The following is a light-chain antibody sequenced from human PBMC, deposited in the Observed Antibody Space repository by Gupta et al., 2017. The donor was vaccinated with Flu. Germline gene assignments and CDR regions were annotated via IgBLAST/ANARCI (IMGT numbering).Light chain of an antibody. Sequence: EIVLTQSPATLSLSPWERATLSCRDSQSVRRYLDWYQQKPGQAPRLIIYDASNSAKGNTDRFSGSGAGKDFTLTSISREDEDFAVYYVQHRSNDRTFGQGTKVEIK. CDR1: QSVRRY. J-gene: IGKJ1*01. CDR2: DAS. CDR3: QHRSNDRT. V-gene: IGKV3-11*01.